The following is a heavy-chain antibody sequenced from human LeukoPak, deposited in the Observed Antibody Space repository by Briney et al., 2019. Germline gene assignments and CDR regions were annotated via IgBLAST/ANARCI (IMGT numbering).Heavy chain of an antibody. CDR3: ARDNHKRAFDI. D-gene: IGHD1-14*01. CDR2: INSDGSST. J-gene: IGHJ3*02. CDR1: GFTFSRYW. Sequence: PGGSLRLSCAASGFTFSRYWMHWVRQAPGKGLVWVSRINSDGSSTSYADSVKGRFTISRDNAKNTLYLQMNSLRAEDTAVYYCARDNHKRAFDIWGQGTMVTVSS. V-gene: IGHV3-74*01.